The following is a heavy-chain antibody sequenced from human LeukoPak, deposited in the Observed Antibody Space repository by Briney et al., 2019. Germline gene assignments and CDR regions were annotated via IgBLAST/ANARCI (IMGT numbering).Heavy chain of an antibody. J-gene: IGHJ4*02. CDR1: GYSYTDYY. CDR2: INPNSGGT. V-gene: IGHV1-2*02. CDR3: HREQILEWLEPDDY. D-gene: IGHD3-3*01. Sequence: ASVKVSCKASGYSYTDYYMHWVRQAPGQGLEWMGWINPNSGGTNYAQKFQDRVTMTRDMSISTAYMELSRLRSDDTVVYYCHREQILEWLEPDDYWGQGTLVTVSS.